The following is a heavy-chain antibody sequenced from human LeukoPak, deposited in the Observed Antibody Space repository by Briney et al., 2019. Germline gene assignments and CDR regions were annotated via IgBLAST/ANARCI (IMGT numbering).Heavy chain of an antibody. J-gene: IGHJ4*02. CDR1: GFTFSTCV. CDR2: IWYDGSNK. V-gene: IGHV3-33*08. D-gene: IGHD1-26*01. CDR3: ARDRGSYWDGGNDY. Sequence: TGGSLRLSCEASGFTFSTCVIHWVRQAPGKGLEWVAVIWYDGSNKYYADSVKGRFTISRDNSKNTLYLQMNSLRAEDTAVCYCARDRGSYWDGGNDYWGQGTLVTVSS.